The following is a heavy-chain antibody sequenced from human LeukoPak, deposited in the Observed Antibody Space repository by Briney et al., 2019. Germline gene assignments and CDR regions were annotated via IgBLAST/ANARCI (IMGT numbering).Heavy chain of an antibody. CDR1: GGSISSYY. Sequence: PSETLSLTCTVSGGSISSYYWSWIRQPPGKGLEWMGYIYYSGSTNYNPSLKSRVTISVDTSKNQFSLKLSSVTAADTAVYYCARGYSSSWPTFDYWGQGTLVTVSS. CDR2: IYYSGST. V-gene: IGHV4-59*01. D-gene: IGHD6-13*01. CDR3: ARGYSSSWPTFDY. J-gene: IGHJ4*02.